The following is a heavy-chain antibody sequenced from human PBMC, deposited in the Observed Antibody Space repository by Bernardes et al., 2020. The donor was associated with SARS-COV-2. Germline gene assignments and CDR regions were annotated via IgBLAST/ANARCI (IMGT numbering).Heavy chain of an antibody. CDR3: ARGPEDGSGYPDAFSI. D-gene: IGHD3-3*01. Sequence: ASVKVSCKASGYSFSTPIITWVRQAPGQGLEWMGWMNAYSGNTYYAQTLQGRVTMTTDTSTSTAYMDLRSLRSDDTAVYYCARGPEDGSGYPDAFSIWGQGTMVTDSS. CDR1: GYSFSTPI. CDR2: MNAYSGNT. V-gene: IGHV1-18*01. J-gene: IGHJ3*02.